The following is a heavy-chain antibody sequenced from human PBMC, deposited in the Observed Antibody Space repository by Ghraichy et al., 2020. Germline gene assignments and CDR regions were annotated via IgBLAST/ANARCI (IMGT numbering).Heavy chain of an antibody. CDR1: GFTFSSYW. V-gene: IGHV3-74*01. Sequence: GESLNISCAASGFTFSSYWMHWVRQAPGKGLVWVSRINSDGSSTSYADSVKGRFTISRDNAKNTLYLQMNSLRAEDTAVYYCAREGGYCSSTSCLYYYGMDVWGQGTTVTVSS. J-gene: IGHJ6*02. CDR3: AREGGYCSSTSCLYYYGMDV. CDR2: INSDGSST. D-gene: IGHD2-2*01.